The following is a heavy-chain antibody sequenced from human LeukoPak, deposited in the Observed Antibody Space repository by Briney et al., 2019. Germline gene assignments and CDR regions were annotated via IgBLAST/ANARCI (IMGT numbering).Heavy chain of an antibody. J-gene: IGHJ4*02. V-gene: IGHV4-59*08. CDR1: GGSISSYY. D-gene: IGHD3-16*01. CDR3: ARHSPRGSGGSFDY. CDR2: IYYSGTT. Sequence: NTSETLSLTCTVSGGSISSYYWSWIRQPPGKGLDWIGYIYYSGTTNYNPSLKSRVTISVDTSKNQFSLKLSSVTAADTAVYYCARHSPRGSGGSFDYWAREPWSPSPQ.